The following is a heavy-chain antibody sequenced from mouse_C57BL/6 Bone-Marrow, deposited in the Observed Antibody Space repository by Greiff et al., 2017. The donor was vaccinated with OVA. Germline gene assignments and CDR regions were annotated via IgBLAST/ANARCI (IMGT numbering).Heavy chain of an antibody. V-gene: IGHV14-4*01. D-gene: IGHD2-5*01. Sequence: VQLKESGAELVRPGASVKLSCTASGFNIKDDYMHWVKQRPEQGLEWIGWIDPENGDTEYASKFQGKATITADTSSNTAYLQLSSLTSEDTAVYYCTTGAYYSNYDFDYWGQGTTLTVSS. CDR1: GFNIKDDY. CDR3: TTGAYYSNYDFDY. J-gene: IGHJ2*01. CDR2: IDPENGDT.